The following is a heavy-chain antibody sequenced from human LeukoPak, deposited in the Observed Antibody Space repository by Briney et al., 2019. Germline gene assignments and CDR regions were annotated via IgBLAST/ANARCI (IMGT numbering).Heavy chain of an antibody. CDR1: GYTFTSYG. CDR3: ARGPNYDFWSGYLGYFDY. D-gene: IGHD3-3*01. V-gene: IGHV1-18*01. J-gene: IGHJ4*02. Sequence: ASVKVSCKASGYTFTSYGISWVRQAPGQGLEWMGWISAYNGNTNYAQKLQGRVTMTTDTSTSTAYMELRSLRSDDTAVYYCARGPNYDFWSGYLGYFDYWGQGTLVTVSS. CDR2: ISAYNGNT.